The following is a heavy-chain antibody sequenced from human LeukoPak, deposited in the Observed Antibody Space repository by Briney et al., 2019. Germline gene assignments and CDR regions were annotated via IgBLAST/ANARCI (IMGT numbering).Heavy chain of an antibody. CDR2: IYYSWGT. CDR1: GGSISNYY. J-gene: IGHJ3*02. Sequence: SETLSLTCTVSGGSISNYYWTWIRQPPGKGLEWIAYIYYSWGTNYNPSLKSRVTISVDTSKNQFSLKLSSVTAADTAVYYCARGGSRYDAFDIWGQGTMVTVSS. CDR3: ARGGSRYDAFDI. D-gene: IGHD3-16*01. V-gene: IGHV4-59*08.